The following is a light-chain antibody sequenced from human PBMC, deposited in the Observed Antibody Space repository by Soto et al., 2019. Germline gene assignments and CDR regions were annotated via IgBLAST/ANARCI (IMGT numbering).Light chain of an antibody. CDR1: QTVRSSH. Sequence: EVVLTQSQGTLSLSPGVRATLSCRSSQTVRSSHLAWYKQKPGEAPRHLIYGASDRATDIPDRVSGSGSGTEFTLTISTLEPEDCAVYYCQHFGSSPPKYTVGQGTKRQIK. CDR2: GAS. J-gene: IGKJ2*01. V-gene: IGKV3-20*01. CDR3: QHFGSSPPKYT.